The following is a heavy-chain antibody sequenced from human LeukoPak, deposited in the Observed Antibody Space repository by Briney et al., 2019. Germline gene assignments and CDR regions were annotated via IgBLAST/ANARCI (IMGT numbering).Heavy chain of an antibody. V-gene: IGHV3-53*01. CDR3: ARSPAFYDGAVVKYYFDY. D-gene: IGHD6-19*01. J-gene: IGHJ4*02. CDR2: IYTGGTT. Sequence: GGSLRLSCAVSGCTVYTNSMSWVRQVPGKGLEWVSVIYTGGTTHYADSVKGRFTISRDNSKNTLYLEMNSLRAEDAAVYFCARSPAFYDGAVVKYYFDYWGQGTLVTVSS. CDR1: GCTVYTNS.